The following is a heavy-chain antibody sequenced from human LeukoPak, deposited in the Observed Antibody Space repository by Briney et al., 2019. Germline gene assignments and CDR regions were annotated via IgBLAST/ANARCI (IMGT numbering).Heavy chain of an antibody. D-gene: IGHD6-19*01. CDR1: GYTFTSYY. J-gene: IGHJ6*02. CDR3: ARVRSSGWYGYYYGMDV. V-gene: IGHV1-46*01. CDR2: INPSGGST. Sequence: GGSLRLSCAASGYTFTSYYMHWVRQAPGQGLGWMGIINPSGGSTSYAQKFQGRVTMTRDTSTSTVYMELSSLRSEDTAVYYCARVRSSGWYGYYYGMDVWGQGTTVTVSS.